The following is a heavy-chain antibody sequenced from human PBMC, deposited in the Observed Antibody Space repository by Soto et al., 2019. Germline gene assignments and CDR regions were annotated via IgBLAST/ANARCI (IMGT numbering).Heavy chain of an antibody. J-gene: IGHJ5*02. V-gene: IGHV4-59*01. Sequence: PSETLSLTCTVSCVSISSYYWSWIRQPPGKGLEWIGYIYYSGSTNYNPSLESRVTISVDTSKNQFSLKLSSVTAADTAVYYCARDLTYYYGSGSYYNAGNWFDPWGQGTLVTVSS. CDR3: ARDLTYYYGSGSYYNAGNWFDP. CDR1: CVSISSYY. CDR2: IYYSGST. D-gene: IGHD3-10*01.